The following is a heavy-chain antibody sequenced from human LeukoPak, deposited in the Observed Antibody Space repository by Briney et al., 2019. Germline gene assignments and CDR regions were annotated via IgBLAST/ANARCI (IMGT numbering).Heavy chain of an antibody. CDR3: ASNPYYDFWSGYNNWFDP. D-gene: IGHD3-3*01. CDR1: GGTFSSYA. V-gene: IGHV1-69*13. CDR2: IIPIFGTA. Sequence: GASVKVSCKASGGTFSSYAISWVRQAPGQGLEWMGGIIPIFGTANYAQKFQGRVTITADESTSTAYMELSSLRSEDTAVYYCASNPYYDFWSGYNNWFDPWGQGTLVTVSS. J-gene: IGHJ5*02.